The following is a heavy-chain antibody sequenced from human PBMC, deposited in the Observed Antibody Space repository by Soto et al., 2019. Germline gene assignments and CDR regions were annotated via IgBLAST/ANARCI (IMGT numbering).Heavy chain of an antibody. D-gene: IGHD6-6*01. CDR2: IYYNGNT. CDR1: GGSISSYY. J-gene: IGHJ4*02. V-gene: IGHV4-59*01. CDR3: AREYSNSPAAFDH. Sequence: SETLSLTCTVSGGSISSYYWSWIRQPPGKALEWIGYIYYNGNTNYNPSLKSRVTISVDTSRNQFSLNLSSVTAADTAVFYCAREYSNSPAAFDHWGRGTLVTVPQ.